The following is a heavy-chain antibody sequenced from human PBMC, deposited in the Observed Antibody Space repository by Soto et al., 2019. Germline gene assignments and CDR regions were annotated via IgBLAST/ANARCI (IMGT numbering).Heavy chain of an antibody. CDR2: IYHSGST. J-gene: IGHJ4*02. CDR3: ARGDGGRELRFLEWLLYRSGSFDY. CDR1: GYSISSGYY. Sequence: NPSETLSLTCAVSGYSISSGYYWGWIRQPPGKGLEWIGSIYHSGSTYYNPSLKSRVTISVDTSKNQFSLKLSSVTAADTAVYYCARGDGGRELRFLEWLLYRSGSFDYWGQGTLVTVSS. D-gene: IGHD3-3*01. V-gene: IGHV4-38-2*01.